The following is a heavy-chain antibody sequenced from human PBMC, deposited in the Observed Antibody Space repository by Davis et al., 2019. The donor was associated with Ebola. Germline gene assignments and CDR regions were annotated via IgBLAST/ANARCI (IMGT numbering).Heavy chain of an antibody. CDR2: ISSDGSYI. Sequence: GESLKISCAASGFPFSSYTMNWVRQAPGQGLEWVSSISSDGSYIFYADSAKGRFTISRDNAKNSLYLQMNSLKAEDTAVYFCATSESFFDYAAYFHYWGQGTLLTVSS. V-gene: IGHV3-21*06. D-gene: IGHD3-16*01. CDR1: GFPFSSYT. J-gene: IGHJ4*02. CDR3: ATSESFFDYAAYFHY.